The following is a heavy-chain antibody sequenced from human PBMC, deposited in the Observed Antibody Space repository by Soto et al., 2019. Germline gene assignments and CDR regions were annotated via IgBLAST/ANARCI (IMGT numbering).Heavy chain of an antibody. Sequence: PGESLKISCKGSGYSFTSYWISWVRQMPGKGLEWMGRIDPSDSYTNYSPSFQGHVTISADKSISTAYLQWSSLKASDTAMYYCARWQDCSGGSCYSGASGMDVWGQGTTVTVSS. CDR3: ARWQDCSGGSCYSGASGMDV. J-gene: IGHJ6*02. CDR2: IDPSDSYT. D-gene: IGHD2-15*01. CDR1: GYSFTSYW. V-gene: IGHV5-10-1*01.